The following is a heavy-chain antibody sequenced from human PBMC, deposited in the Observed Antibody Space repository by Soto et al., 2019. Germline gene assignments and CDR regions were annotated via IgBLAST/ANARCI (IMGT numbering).Heavy chain of an antibody. Sequence: GGSLRLSCAASGFTFSSYGMHWVRQAPGKGLEWVAVISYDGSNKYYADSVKGRFTISRDNSKNTLYLQMNSLRAEDTAVYYCAKGGITMVRGEISRYYYMDVWGKGTTVTVSS. CDR1: GFTFSSYG. D-gene: IGHD3-10*01. CDR2: ISYDGSNK. CDR3: AKGGITMVRGEISRYYYMDV. V-gene: IGHV3-30*18. J-gene: IGHJ6*03.